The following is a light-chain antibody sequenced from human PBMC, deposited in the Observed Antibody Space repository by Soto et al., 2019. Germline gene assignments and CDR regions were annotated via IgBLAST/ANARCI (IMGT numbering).Light chain of an antibody. V-gene: IGKV1-12*01. CDR1: QGISDW. J-gene: IGKJ3*01. CDR2: ATS. Sequence: DIQMTQSPSSVSASVGDRVTITCRASQGISDWLAWYQQKPGKAPKLLIYATSSLQSGVPSRFSGSESGTEFTLPISSLQPEDFATYYCQQATSFPFTFGPRTKVDIK. CDR3: QQATSFPFT.